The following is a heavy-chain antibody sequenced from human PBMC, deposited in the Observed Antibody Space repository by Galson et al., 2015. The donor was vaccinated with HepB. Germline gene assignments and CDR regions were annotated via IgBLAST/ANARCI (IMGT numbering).Heavy chain of an antibody. V-gene: IGHV5-51*01. J-gene: IGHJ6*02. CDR1: GYTFSAFW. Sequence: QSGAEVKKPGESLRISCKASGYTFSAFWITWVRQMPGKGLERMGIIYPGDSETRYSPSFQGQVTLSADKSTNTAYLQWSSLKASDTAMYYCARLGHEGYHYYRMDVWGQGTTVTVSS. CDR2: IYPGDSET. D-gene: IGHD2-2*01. CDR3: ARLGHEGYHYYRMDV.